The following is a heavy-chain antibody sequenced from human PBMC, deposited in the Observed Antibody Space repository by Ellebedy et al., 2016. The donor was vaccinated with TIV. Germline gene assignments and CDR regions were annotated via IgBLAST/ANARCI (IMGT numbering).Heavy chain of an antibody. V-gene: IGHV4-61*08. D-gene: IGHD3-9*01. CDR1: GGSISSGGYY. Sequence: SETLSLTCTVSGGSISSGGYYWSWIRQHPGKGLEWIGYIYYSGSTNYNPSLKSRLTISVDTSKKQFSLRLRSVTAADTAVYYCARGQGRDFDYLRDEGFDIWGQGTRVTVSS. CDR3: ARGQGRDFDYLRDEGFDI. CDR2: IYYSGST. J-gene: IGHJ3*02.